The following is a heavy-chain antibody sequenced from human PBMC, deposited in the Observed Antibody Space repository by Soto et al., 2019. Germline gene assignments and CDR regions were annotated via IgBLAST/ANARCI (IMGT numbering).Heavy chain of an antibody. Sequence: HLQLQASGSGLVQPSETLSLHCAVSGGSITRGGYSWGWIRQPPGQGLEWIVYMYPSGNTYYNPSPKGRFTISLDHPRNQFSLRLNSVTAAHPAVYFFASSIYDVVAGSVWFVPWGLVTMVT. CDR2: MYPSGNT. V-gene: IGHV4-30-2*01. D-gene: IGHD2-21*01. J-gene: IGHJ5*02. CDR3: ASSIYDVVAGSVWFVP. CDR1: GGSITRGGYS.